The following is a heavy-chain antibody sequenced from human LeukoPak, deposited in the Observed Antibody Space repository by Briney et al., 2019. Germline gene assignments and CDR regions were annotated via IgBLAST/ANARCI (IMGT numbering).Heavy chain of an antibody. CDR2: IRGSDGST. Sequence: PGGSLRLSCAASGFPFSTYAMSWVRQATGKGLEWVSSIRGSDGSTYYADSVKGRFAISRDNSKNTLYLQMNSLRAEDTAVYYCAKDVYGDYGGLDYWGQGTLVTVSS. CDR3: AKDVYGDYGGLDY. CDR1: GFPFSTYA. D-gene: IGHD4-17*01. J-gene: IGHJ4*02. V-gene: IGHV3-23*01.